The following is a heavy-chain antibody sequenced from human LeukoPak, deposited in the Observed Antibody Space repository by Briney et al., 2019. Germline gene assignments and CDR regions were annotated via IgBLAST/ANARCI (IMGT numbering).Heavy chain of an antibody. V-gene: IGHV4-61*01. Sequence: SETLSLTCTVSGGSISSSSDYWSWIRQPPGKGVEWIGYIYYSGSTNYSPSLKSRVTISLDTSKNQFSLKLSSVTAADTAVYYCARGVNSSYFDYCGQGTLVTVSS. J-gene: IGHJ4*02. D-gene: IGHD2/OR15-2a*01. CDR2: IYYSGST. CDR3: ARGVNSSYFDY. CDR1: GGSISSSSDY.